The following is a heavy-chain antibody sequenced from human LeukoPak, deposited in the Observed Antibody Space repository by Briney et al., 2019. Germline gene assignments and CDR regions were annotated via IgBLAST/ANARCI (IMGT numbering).Heavy chain of an antibody. Sequence: GRSLRLSSAASGFTFSSYVMHWVRQAPGKGLEWVAIISYDGSNEYYADSVKGRFTISRDNSKNTLYLQMNSLRAEDTAVYYCAREGYDLRPYYYYYMDVWGKGTTVTISS. CDR1: GFTFSSYV. V-gene: IGHV3-30*04. J-gene: IGHJ6*03. D-gene: IGHD5-12*01. CDR2: ISYDGSNE. CDR3: AREGYDLRPYYYYYMDV.